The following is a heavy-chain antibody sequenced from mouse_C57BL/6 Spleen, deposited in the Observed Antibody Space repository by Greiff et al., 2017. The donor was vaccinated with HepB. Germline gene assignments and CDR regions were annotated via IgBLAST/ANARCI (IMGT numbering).Heavy chain of an antibody. CDR1: GFSFNTYA. V-gene: IGHV10-1*01. J-gene: IGHJ1*03. D-gene: IGHD3-3*01. CDR3: VRAPGRGGYFDV. CDR2: IRSKSNNYAT. Sequence: EVKLMESGGGLVQPKGSLKLSCAASGFSFNTYAMNWVRQAPGKGLEWVARIRSKSNNYATYYADSVKDRFTISRDDSESMLYLQMNNLKTEDTAMYYCVRAPGRGGYFDVWGTGTTVTVSS.